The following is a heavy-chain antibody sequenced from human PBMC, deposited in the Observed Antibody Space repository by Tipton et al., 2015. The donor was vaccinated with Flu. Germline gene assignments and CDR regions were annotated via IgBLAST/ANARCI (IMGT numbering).Heavy chain of an antibody. V-gene: IGHV4-4*07. Sequence: TLSLTCTVSAGSISTYFWSWIRQPAGKGLEWIGRIYSTGNTNYNPSINSRVTMSVDTSKNQFSLKLSSVTAADTAVYYCARVSRSGTSHAGYFDYWGQGTLVTVSS. J-gene: IGHJ4*02. D-gene: IGHD1-7*01. CDR1: AGSISTYF. CDR3: ARVSRSGTSHAGYFDY. CDR2: IYSTGNT.